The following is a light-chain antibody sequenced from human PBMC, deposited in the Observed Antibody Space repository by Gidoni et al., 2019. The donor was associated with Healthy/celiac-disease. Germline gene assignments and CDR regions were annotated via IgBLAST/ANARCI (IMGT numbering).Light chain of an antibody. CDR3: QQYYSTPPLT. V-gene: IGKV4-1*01. Sequence: DIVMPQSPDSLAVSLGERATINCKSSQSVLYSSNNKNYLAWYQQKPGQPPKLLIYWASTRESGVPDRFSGSGSGTDFTLTISSLQAEDVAVYYCQQYYSTPPLTFGGGTKVEIK. CDR1: QSVLYSSNNKNY. J-gene: IGKJ4*01. CDR2: WAS.